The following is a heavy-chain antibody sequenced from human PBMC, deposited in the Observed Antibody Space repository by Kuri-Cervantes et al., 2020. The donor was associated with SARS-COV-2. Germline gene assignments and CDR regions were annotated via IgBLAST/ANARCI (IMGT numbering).Heavy chain of an antibody. CDR3: VRDVDHWNFDY. Sequence: GEALKISCAASGFTFSGHWIHWVRQAPGKGLVWVSRINPDGSYTNNADSVKGRFTLSRDNAKNMLFLQMNSPRAEDTAVYYCVRDVDHWNFDYWGQGTLVTVSS. D-gene: IGHD1-1*01. V-gene: IGHV3-74*01. CDR1: GFTFSGHW. CDR2: INPDGSYT. J-gene: IGHJ4*02.